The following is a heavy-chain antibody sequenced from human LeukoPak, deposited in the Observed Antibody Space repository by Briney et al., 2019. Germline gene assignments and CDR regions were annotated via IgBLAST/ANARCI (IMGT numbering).Heavy chain of an antibody. CDR3: ARGRRQLVRSWAY. CDR2: INHRGST. Sequence: SETLSLTCSVSSYSINSNYYWGWIRQPPGKGLEWIGEINHRGSTNYSPSLKSRVTISVDTSKNQFSLKLSSVTAADTAVYYCARGRRQLVRSWAYWGQGTLVTVSS. V-gene: IGHV4-38-2*02. CDR1: SYSINSNYY. D-gene: IGHD6-13*01. J-gene: IGHJ4*02.